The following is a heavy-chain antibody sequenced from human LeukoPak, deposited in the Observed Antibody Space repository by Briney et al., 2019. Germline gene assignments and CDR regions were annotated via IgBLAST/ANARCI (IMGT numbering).Heavy chain of an antibody. Sequence: SSETLSLTCAVSGGSISSSHWWSWVRQPPGKGLEWVSAIRSSDGRTYYADSVRGRFTISRDNSKNTLYLQMNSLRAEDTAVYYCARLVVAIIAGLDVWGQGTTVTVSS. CDR1: GGSISSSH. V-gene: IGHV3-23*01. D-gene: IGHD2-15*01. CDR3: ARLVVAIIAGLDV. J-gene: IGHJ6*02. CDR2: IRSSDGRT.